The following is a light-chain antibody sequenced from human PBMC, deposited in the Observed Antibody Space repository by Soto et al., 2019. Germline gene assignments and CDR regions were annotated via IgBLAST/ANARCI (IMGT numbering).Light chain of an antibody. CDR3: QQRSNWPIT. CDR1: QSVSSK. V-gene: IGKV3-15*01. Sequence: EIVMTQSPATLSVSPGARAPLSCRASQSVSSKLAWYQQKPGQAPRLLIYGASTRATGIPARFSGSGSGTEFTLTISSLQSEDFAVYYCQQRSNWPITFGQGTRLEIK. J-gene: IGKJ5*01. CDR2: GAS.